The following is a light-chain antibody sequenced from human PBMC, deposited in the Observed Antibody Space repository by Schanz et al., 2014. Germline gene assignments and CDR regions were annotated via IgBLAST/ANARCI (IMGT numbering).Light chain of an antibody. CDR2: GAS. CDR3: QQYDIAPLT. J-gene: IGKJ4*01. CDR1: QSVSSSY. Sequence: EIVLTQSPGTLSLSPGERATLSCRASQSVSSSYLAWYQQTPGQAPRLLIFGASTRATGIPDRFSGSGSGTDFTLTISRLEPEDFAMYYCQQYDIAPLTFGGGTKVEIK. V-gene: IGKV3-20*01.